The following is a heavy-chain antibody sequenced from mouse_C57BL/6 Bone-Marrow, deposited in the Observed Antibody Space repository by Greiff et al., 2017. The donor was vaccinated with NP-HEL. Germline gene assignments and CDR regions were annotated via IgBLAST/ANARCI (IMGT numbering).Heavy chain of an antibody. Sequence: QVQLQQSGAELVRPGTSVKVSCKASGYAFTNYLIEWVKQRPGQGLEWIGVLNPGSGGTNCNEKFKGKATLTADKSSSTAYMQLSSLTSEDSAVYFCARRLDSSGRSWFAYWGQGTLVTVSA. J-gene: IGHJ3*01. V-gene: IGHV1-54*01. CDR1: GYAFTNYL. CDR2: LNPGSGGT. D-gene: IGHD3-2*02. CDR3: ARRLDSSGRSWFAY.